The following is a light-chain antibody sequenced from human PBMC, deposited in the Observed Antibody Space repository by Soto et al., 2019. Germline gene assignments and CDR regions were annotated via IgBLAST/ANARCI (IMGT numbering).Light chain of an antibody. V-gene: IGLV1-40*01. CDR3: QSYDSSLSGSV. CDR2: GNS. J-gene: IGLJ2*01. Sequence: QSVLTQPPSVSGAPGQRVTXXXXGXXXXXGAGYDVHWYQQLPGTAPKLLIYGNSNRPSGVPDRFSGSKSGTSASLAITGLQAEDEADYYCQSYDSSLSGSVFGGGTKVTVL. CDR1: XXXXGAGYD.